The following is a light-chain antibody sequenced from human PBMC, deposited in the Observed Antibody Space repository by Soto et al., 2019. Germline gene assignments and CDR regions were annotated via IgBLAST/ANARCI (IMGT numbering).Light chain of an antibody. CDR2: EDS. J-gene: IGLJ3*02. CDR1: SSDAGNYNF. V-gene: IGLV2-23*01. Sequence: ALTQPASVSGSPGQSITISCTGTSSDAGNYNFVSWYQQHPGKAPKVIIYEDSTRPSGVSNRISGSKSGNTASLTISGLQAEDEADYYCCSYAGSSTSWVFGGGTQLTVL. CDR3: CSYAGSSTSWV.